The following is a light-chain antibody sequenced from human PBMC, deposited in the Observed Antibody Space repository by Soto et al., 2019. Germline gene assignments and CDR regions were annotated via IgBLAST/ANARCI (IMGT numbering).Light chain of an antibody. CDR3: QQANSFPLT. CDR2: AAS. J-gene: IGKJ4*01. Sequence: DIQMTQSPSSVSASVGDRVTISCRASQDIATLLAWYQQKPGKAPKLLIYAASTLQSGVQSRFSGSGSGTDFTLTISSLQPKDFATYYCQQANSFPLTFGGATKVEIK. V-gene: IGKV1D-12*01. CDR1: QDIATL.